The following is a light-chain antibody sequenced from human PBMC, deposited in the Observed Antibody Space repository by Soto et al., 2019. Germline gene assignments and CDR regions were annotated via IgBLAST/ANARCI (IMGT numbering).Light chain of an antibody. J-gene: IGLJ1*01. V-gene: IGLV2-14*01. CDR2: EVS. Sequence: QSVLTQPASVSGSPGQSITISCTGTSSDVGGYNYVSWYQHHPGKAPKLTIYEVSNRPSGVSNRFSASKSGNTASLTISGLQAEDEADYHCSSYTSSSTYVFGTGTKLTVL. CDR3: SSYTSSSTYV. CDR1: SSDVGGYNY.